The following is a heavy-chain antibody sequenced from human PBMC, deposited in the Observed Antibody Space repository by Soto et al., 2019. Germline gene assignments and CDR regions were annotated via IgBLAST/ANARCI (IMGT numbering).Heavy chain of an antibody. CDR1: GGSISSYY. D-gene: IGHD3-10*01. Sequence: SETLSLTCTVSGGSISSYYWSWIRQPAGKGLEWIGRIYTSGSTNYNPSLKSRVTMSVDTSKNQFSLKLSSVTAADTAVYYCARDLRKTGLFYYYYYYGMDVWGQGTTVTVSS. CDR3: ARDLRKTGLFYYYYYYGMDV. CDR2: IYTSGST. J-gene: IGHJ6*02. V-gene: IGHV4-4*07.